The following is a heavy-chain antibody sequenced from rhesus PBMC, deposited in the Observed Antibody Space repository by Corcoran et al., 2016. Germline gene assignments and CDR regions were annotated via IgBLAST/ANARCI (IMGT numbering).Heavy chain of an antibody. V-gene: IGHV4-122*02. Sequence: QVQLQESGPGLVKPSETLSLTCAVSGGSISSSYYYWSWIRQAPGKGLEWIGYISYSGRTSYNPARKSRVTTSRETAKNQCSRKLSSVTAADTAVYDCARGRSYSGSYYYWGQGVLVTVSS. CDR1: GGSISSSYYY. J-gene: IGHJ4*01. CDR2: ISYSGRT. CDR3: ARGRSYSGSYYY. D-gene: IGHD3-16*01.